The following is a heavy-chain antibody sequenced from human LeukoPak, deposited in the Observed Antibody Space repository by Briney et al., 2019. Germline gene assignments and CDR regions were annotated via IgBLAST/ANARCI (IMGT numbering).Heavy chain of an antibody. CDR1: GFTFSSYW. D-gene: IGHD1-26*01. V-gene: IGHV3-7*01. CDR3: ARDKPRGSYYGSIFDS. CDR2: IRDGGGEI. J-gene: IGHJ4*02. Sequence: PGGSLRLSCEASGFTFSSYWMSWVRQAPGKGLEWVANIRDGGGEIYYVDSVKGRFTISRDNAKSSLFLQMNSLRAEDAAVYYCARDKPRGSYYGSIFDSWGQGTLVTVSS.